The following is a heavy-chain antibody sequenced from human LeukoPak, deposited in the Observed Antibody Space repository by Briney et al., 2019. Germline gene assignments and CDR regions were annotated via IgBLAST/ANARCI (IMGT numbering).Heavy chain of an antibody. J-gene: IGHJ3*02. CDR3: ARVAGLSDAFDI. CDR2: INAGNGNT. V-gene: IGHV1-3*01. CDR1: GYTFTSYA. D-gene: IGHD2-15*01. Sequence: ASVKVSCKASGYTFTSYAMHCVRQAPGHRLEWMGWINAGNGNTKYSQKFQGRVTITRDTSASTAYMELSSLRSEDTAVYYCARVAGLSDAFDIWGQGTMVTVSS.